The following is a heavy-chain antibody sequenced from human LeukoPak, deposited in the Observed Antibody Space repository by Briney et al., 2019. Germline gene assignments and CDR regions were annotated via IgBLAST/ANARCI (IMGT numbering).Heavy chain of an antibody. V-gene: IGHV1-69*05. CDR1: GGTFSSYA. Sequence: SVKVSCKASGGTFSSYAISWVRQAPGQGLEWMGGIIPIFGTANYAQKFQGRVTITTDESASTAYMELSSLRSEDTAVYYCARERIDYYDSSGYYDYWGQGTLVTVSS. J-gene: IGHJ4*02. CDR2: IIPIFGTA. D-gene: IGHD3-22*01. CDR3: ARERIDYYDSSGYYDY.